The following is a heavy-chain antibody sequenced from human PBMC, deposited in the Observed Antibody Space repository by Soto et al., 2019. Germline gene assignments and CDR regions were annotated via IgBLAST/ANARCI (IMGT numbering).Heavy chain of an antibody. Sequence: PSETLSLTCTVSGGSISSGDYYWGWIRQPPGKGREWIGYIYYSGSTYYNPSLKSRVTISVDTSKNQFSLKLSSVTAADTSVYYCARDFYDSSGYYPDNWCDPWGQGTLVSVS. CDR1: GGSISSGDYY. D-gene: IGHD3-22*01. J-gene: IGHJ5*02. V-gene: IGHV4-30-4*01. CDR2: IYYSGST. CDR3: ARDFYDSSGYYPDNWCDP.